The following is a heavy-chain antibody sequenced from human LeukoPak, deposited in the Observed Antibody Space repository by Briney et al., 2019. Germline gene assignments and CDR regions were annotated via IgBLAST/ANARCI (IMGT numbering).Heavy chain of an antibody. CDR1: GGSISSGGYY. D-gene: IGHD5-24*01. CDR3: ARARGWLHLDY. Sequence: PSETLSLTCTVSGGSISSGGYYWSWIRQPPGKGLEWIGYIYHSGSTNYNPSLKSRVTISVDTSKNQFSLKLSSVTAADTAVYYCARARGWLHLDYWGQGTLVTVSS. V-gene: IGHV4-61*08. J-gene: IGHJ4*02. CDR2: IYHSGST.